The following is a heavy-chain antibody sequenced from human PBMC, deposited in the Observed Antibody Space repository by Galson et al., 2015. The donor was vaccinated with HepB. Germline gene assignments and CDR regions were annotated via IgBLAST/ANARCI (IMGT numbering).Heavy chain of an antibody. CDR2: IYSGGST. D-gene: IGHD4-17*01. J-gene: IGHJ2*01. CDR3: ARGNGDYDSYWYFDL. CDR1: GFTVSSNY. Sequence: SLRLSCAASGFTVSSNYMSWVRQAPGKGLEWVSVIYSGGSTYYADSVKGRFTISRDNSKNTLYLQMNSLRAEDTAVYYCARGNGDYDSYWYFDLWGRGTLVTVSS. V-gene: IGHV3-53*01.